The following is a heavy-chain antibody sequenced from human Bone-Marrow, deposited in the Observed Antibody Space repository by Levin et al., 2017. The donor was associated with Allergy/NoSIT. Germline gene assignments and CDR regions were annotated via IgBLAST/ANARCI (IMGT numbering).Heavy chain of an antibody. D-gene: IGHD5-24*01. CDR2: IKEDGSEK. V-gene: IGHV3-7*01. CDR3: ARDQFRRATIGARWFDP. J-gene: IGHJ5*02. CDR1: GFTFSNSW. Sequence: SCAASGFTFSNSWMSWVRQTPGKGLEWVANIKEDGSEKYYVDSVKGRFTIPRDNAKNSLYVQMNSLRAEDTAVYYCARDQFRRATIGARWFDPWGQGTLVIVSS.